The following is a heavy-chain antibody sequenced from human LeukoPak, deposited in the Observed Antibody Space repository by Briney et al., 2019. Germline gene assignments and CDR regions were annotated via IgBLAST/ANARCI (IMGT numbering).Heavy chain of an antibody. CDR3: ASGKQWLRSFDI. CDR1: GGSISSYY. D-gene: IGHD6-19*01. V-gene: IGHV4-59*01. Sequence: SETLSLTCTVSGGSISSYYWSWIRQPPGKGLEWIGYIYYSGSTNYNPPLKSRVTISVDTSKNQFSLKLSSVTAADTAVYYCASGKQWLRSFDIWGQGTMVAVSS. CDR2: IYYSGST. J-gene: IGHJ3*02.